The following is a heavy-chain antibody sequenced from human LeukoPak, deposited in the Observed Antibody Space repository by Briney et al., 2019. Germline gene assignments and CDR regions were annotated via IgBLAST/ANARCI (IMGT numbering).Heavy chain of an antibody. J-gene: IGHJ3*02. CDR2: ISYDGSNK. D-gene: IGHD3-3*01. V-gene: IGHV3-30-3*01. CDR3: ARCFGDGVVIREEAFDI. Sequence: PGRSLRLSCAASGFTFSSYAMHWVRQAPGKGLEWVALISYDGSNKYYADSVKGRFTISRDNSKNTLYLQMNSLRAEDTAVYYCARCFGDGVVIREEAFDIWGQGTMVTVSS. CDR1: GFTFSSYA.